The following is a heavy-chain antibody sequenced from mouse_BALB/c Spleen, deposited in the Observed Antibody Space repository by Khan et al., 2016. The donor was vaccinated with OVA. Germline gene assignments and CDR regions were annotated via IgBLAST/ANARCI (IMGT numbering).Heavy chain of an antibody. CDR2: TNPTNGRT. Sequence: QVQLQQSGAELVKAGASVKMSCKASGYTFTSYWMHWVKQRLGQGLAWFAETNPTNGRTYYNEKFKSKATLTVDKSSSTAYMPLSGPTFEDSAVYYGSRIKKIVATYFDYWGQGTTLTVSS. CDR1: GYTFTSYW. V-gene: IGHV1S81*02. CDR3: SRIKKIVATYFDY. J-gene: IGHJ2*01. D-gene: IGHD1-1*01.